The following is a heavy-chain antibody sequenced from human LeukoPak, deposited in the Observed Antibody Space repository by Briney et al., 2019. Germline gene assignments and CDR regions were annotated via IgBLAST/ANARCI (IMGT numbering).Heavy chain of an antibody. Sequence: PSETLSLTCAVYGGSFSGYYWSWIRQPPGKGLEWIGEIYHSGSTNYNPSLKSRVTISVDKSKNQFSLKLSSVTAADTAVYYCARGDSNYDYWGQGTLVTVSS. V-gene: IGHV4-34*01. CDR1: GGSFSGYY. CDR2: IYHSGST. CDR3: ARGDSNYDY. D-gene: IGHD4-11*01. J-gene: IGHJ4*02.